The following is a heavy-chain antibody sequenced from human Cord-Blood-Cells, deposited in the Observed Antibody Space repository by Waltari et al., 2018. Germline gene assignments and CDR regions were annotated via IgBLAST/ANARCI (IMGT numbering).Heavy chain of an antibody. CDR3: ASLNYDILTGYYFDY. CDR1: GGSFSGYY. CDR2: INHIGST. J-gene: IGHJ4*02. D-gene: IGHD3-9*01. Sequence: QVQLQQWGAGLLKPSETLSLTCAVYGGSFSGYYWSWIRQPPGKGLEWIGEINHIGSTNYNPSLKSRVTISVDTSKNQFSLKLSSVTAADTAVYYCASLNYDILTGYYFDYWGQGTLVTVSS. V-gene: IGHV4-34*01.